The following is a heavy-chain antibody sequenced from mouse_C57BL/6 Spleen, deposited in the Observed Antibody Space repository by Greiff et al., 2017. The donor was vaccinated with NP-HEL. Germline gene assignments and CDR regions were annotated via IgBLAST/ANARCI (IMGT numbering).Heavy chain of an antibody. CDR1: GYTFTSYW. D-gene: IGHD1-1*01. V-gene: IGHV1-64*01. CDR3: ARRYYYGSNYAMDY. J-gene: IGHJ4*01. CDR2: IHPNSGST. Sequence: QVQLKQPGAELVKPGASVKLSCKASGYTFTSYWMHWVKQRPGQGLEWIGMIHPNSGSTNYNEKFKSKATLTVDKSSSTAYMQLSSLTSEDSAVYYCARRYYYGSNYAMDYWGQGTSVTVSS.